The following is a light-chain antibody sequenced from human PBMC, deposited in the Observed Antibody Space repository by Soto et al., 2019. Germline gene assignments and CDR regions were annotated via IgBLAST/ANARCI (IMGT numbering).Light chain of an antibody. Sequence: QSVLTQPPSASGTPGQRVTISCSGSRSNIGSNTVSWYQQVPGTAPKLLIYTNTQRPSGVPDRFSGSKSGTSASLAISGLQSEDEADYYCAAWDASLNGDVFGPGTKLTVL. CDR2: TNT. V-gene: IGLV1-44*01. J-gene: IGLJ1*01. CDR1: RSNIGSNT. CDR3: AAWDASLNGDV.